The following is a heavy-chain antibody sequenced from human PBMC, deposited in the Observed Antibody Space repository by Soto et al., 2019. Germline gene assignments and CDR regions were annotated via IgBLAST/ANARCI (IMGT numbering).Heavy chain of an antibody. CDR3: AKKVNSGSGSQFFDY. Sequence: GGSLRLSCAASGFTFSSYSMSWVRQAPGKGLEWVSGFRSGGDDDTTYYADSVRGRFTISRDNSKDTLFLQMNSLRAEDTAIYYCAKKVNSGSGSQFFDYWGQGTLVTVSS. CDR1: GFTFSSYS. J-gene: IGHJ4*02. V-gene: IGHV3-23*01. D-gene: IGHD3-10*01. CDR2: FRSGGDDDTT.